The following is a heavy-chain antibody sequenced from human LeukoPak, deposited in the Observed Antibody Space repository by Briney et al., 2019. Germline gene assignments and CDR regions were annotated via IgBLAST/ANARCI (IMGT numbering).Heavy chain of an antibody. CDR2: MHYSGST. Sequence: SETLSLTCSVSGGSISSSAYHWGWIRQPPGKGLEWVGSMHYSGSTYYNLSLKSRVTISVDTSKNQFSLKLSSVTAADTAVYYCAIVVVVAATGWFDPWGQGTLVTVSS. V-gene: IGHV4-39*01. D-gene: IGHD2-15*01. CDR1: GGSISSSAYH. CDR3: AIVVVVAATGWFDP. J-gene: IGHJ5*02.